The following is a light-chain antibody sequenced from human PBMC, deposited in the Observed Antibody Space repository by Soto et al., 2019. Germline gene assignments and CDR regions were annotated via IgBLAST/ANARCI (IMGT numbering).Light chain of an antibody. Sequence: DIQMTQSPSSLSASVGDRVSITCRASQTISTYLSWYQQKPGKXPXXLIYAASRLQSGVPSRFSGGGSGTDFPLTISSLQPEDFATYYCQQTHSSLTFGQGTRLEIK. V-gene: IGKV1-39*01. J-gene: IGKJ5*01. CDR1: QTISTY. CDR3: QQTHSSLT. CDR2: AAS.